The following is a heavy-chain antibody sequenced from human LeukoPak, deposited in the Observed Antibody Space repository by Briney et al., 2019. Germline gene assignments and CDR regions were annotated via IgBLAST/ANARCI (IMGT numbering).Heavy chain of an antibody. CDR1: GGTFSSYA. D-gene: IGHD5-18*01. V-gene: IGHV1-69*05. J-gene: IGHJ6*02. CDR3: ARDGVTDGMDV. CDR2: IIPIFGTA. Sequence: SVKVSCKASGGTFSSYAISWVRQAPGQGLEWMGGIIPIFGTANYAQKFQDRVAMTRDTSRSTVYMELSSLTSEDTAVYYCARDGVTDGMDVWGQGTTVTVSS.